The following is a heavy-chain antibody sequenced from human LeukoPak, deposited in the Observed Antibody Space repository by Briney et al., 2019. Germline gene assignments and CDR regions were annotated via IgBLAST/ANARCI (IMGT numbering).Heavy chain of an antibody. CDR1: GFTFSSYA. CDR2: ISVSGGST. Sequence: GGSLRLSCAASGFTFSSYAMRWVRQAPGKGREWVSVISVSGGSTYYADSVKGRFTISRDNSKNTLYLQMNSLRAEDTAVYYCAKRVAIAATYYYFDYWGQGTLVTVSS. D-gene: IGHD2-15*01. J-gene: IGHJ4*02. CDR3: AKRVAIAATYYYFDY. V-gene: IGHV3-23*01.